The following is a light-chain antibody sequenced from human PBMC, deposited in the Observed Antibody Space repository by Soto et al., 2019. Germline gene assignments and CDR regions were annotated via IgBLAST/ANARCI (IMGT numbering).Light chain of an antibody. CDR1: SSDVGGYNR. V-gene: IGLV2-14*01. J-gene: IGLJ1*01. Sequence: QSVLTQPASVSGSPGQSITISCTGTSSDVGGYNRVSWYQQHPGKAPKLMIYEVTNRPSGVSIRFSGSKSGNTASLTISGLQHEDEADYYCSSYTSSSTLLYVFGPGTKLNVL. CDR3: SSYTSSSTLLYV. CDR2: EVT.